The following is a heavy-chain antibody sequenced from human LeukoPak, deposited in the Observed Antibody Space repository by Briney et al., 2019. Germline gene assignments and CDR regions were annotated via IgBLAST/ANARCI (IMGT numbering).Heavy chain of an antibody. CDR3: ARSGSGYYTYYYYMDV. D-gene: IGHD3-3*01. CDR1: GYTFTSYD. J-gene: IGHJ6*03. V-gene: IGHV1-69*05. CDR2: IIPIFGTA. Sequence: GASVKVSCKASGYTFTSYDISWVRQAPGQGLEWMGGIIPIFGTANYAQKFQGRVTIATDESTSTAYMELSSLRSEDTAVYYCARSGSGYYTYYYYMDVWGKGTTVTVSS.